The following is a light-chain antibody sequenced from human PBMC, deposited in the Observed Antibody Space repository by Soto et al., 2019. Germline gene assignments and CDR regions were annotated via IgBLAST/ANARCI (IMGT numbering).Light chain of an antibody. CDR1: QSVGSL. Sequence: EIVLTQTTATRSLSLGERASLPCRASQSVGSLLAWYQQNPGQAPRLLIYRASSRATGISGSFSGSGSGTEYTLTITSLQSEDFAVYYCQQYNEWRITFGQGTRLEIK. CDR3: QQYNEWRIT. CDR2: RAS. V-gene: IGKV3-15*01. J-gene: IGKJ5*01.